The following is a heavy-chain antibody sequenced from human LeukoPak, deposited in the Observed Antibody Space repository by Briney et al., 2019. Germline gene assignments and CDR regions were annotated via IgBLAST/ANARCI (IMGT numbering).Heavy chain of an antibody. J-gene: IGHJ4*02. Sequence: GGSLRLSCAASGFTFSSYGMHWVRQAPGKGLEWVAYIQYDGSNEQYADSVKGRFTISRDNSKNTLYPQMNSLRAEDTAVYYCAKAHMYYYDSSGLTHLDYWGQGTLVTVSS. CDR2: IQYDGSNE. V-gene: IGHV3-30*02. CDR1: GFTFSSYG. D-gene: IGHD3-22*01. CDR3: AKAHMYYYDSSGLTHLDY.